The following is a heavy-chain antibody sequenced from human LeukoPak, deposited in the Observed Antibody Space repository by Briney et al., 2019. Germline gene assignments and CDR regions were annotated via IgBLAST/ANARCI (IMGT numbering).Heavy chain of an antibody. CDR2: IRYDGSNK. V-gene: IGHV3-30*02. CDR1: GFNFRSYA. J-gene: IGHJ4*02. D-gene: IGHD5-18*01. Sequence: PGGSLRLSCDASGFNFRSYAMSWVRQAPGKGLEWVAFIRYDGSNKYYADSVKGRFTISRDNSKNTLYLQMNSLRAEDTAVYYCAKRATAMGIFDYWGQGTLVTVSS. CDR3: AKRATAMGIFDY.